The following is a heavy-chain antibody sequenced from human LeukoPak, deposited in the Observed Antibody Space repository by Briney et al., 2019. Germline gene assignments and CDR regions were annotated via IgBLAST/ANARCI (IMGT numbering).Heavy chain of an antibody. Sequence: ASVKVSCKASGYTFTSYAMNWVRQAPGQGLEWMGWINTNTGNPTYAQGFTGRFVFSLDTSVSTAYLQISSLKAEDTAVYYCARDPYDSNDFRGDYWGQGTLVTVSS. CDR3: ARDPYDSNDFRGDY. CDR2: INTNTGNP. CDR1: GYTFTSYA. J-gene: IGHJ4*02. V-gene: IGHV7-4-1*02. D-gene: IGHD3-22*01.